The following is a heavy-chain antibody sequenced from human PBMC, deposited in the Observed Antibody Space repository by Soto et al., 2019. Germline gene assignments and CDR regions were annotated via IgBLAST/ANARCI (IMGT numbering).Heavy chain of an antibody. CDR2: IWYDGSNK. D-gene: IGHD2-8*01. CDR1: GFTFSSYG. Sequence: GGSLRLSCAASGFTFSSYGMHWVRQAPGKGLEWVAVIWYDGSNKYYADSVKGRFTISRDNSKNTLYLQMNSLRAEDTAVYYCARDCTNGVCWYGMDVWGQGTTVTVSS. J-gene: IGHJ6*02. CDR3: ARDCTNGVCWYGMDV. V-gene: IGHV3-33*01.